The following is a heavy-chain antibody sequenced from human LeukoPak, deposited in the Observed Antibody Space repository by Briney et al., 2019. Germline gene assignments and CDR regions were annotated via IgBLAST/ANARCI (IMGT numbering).Heavy chain of an antibody. D-gene: IGHD3-3*01. CDR1: GGSISSYY. V-gene: IGHV4-4*07. CDR2: IYTSGST. J-gene: IGHJ4*02. CDR3: ARHNDFWSGKENDSFDY. Sequence: SETLSLTCTVSGGSISSYYWSWIRQPAGKGLEWIGRIYTSGSTNYNPSLKSRVTMSVDTSKNQFSLKLSSVTAADTAVYYCARHNDFWSGKENDSFDYWGQGTLVTVSS.